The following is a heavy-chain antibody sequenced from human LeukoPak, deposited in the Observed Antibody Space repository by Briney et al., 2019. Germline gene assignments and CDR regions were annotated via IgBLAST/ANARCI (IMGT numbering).Heavy chain of an antibody. CDR3: VRDEGAAAGRAFDI. D-gene: IGHD6-13*01. CDR1: GGSISSGGYS. V-gene: IGHV4-30-2*01. J-gene: IGHJ3*02. CDR2: IYHSGST. Sequence: SQTLSLTCAVSGGSISSGGYSWSWIRQPPGKGLEWIGYIYHSGSTYYNPSLKSRVTISVDRSKNQFSLKLTSVTAADTAVYYCVRDEGAAAGRAFDIWGQGTMVTVSS.